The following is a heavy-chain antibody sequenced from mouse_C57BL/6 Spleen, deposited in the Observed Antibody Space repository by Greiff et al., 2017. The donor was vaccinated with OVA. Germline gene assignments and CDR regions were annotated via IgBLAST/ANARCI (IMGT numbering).Heavy chain of an antibody. J-gene: IGHJ4*01. CDR1: GFTFTSYS. CDR3: ARHRSLYAMDY. CDR2: ISSGGSYT. Sequence: EVKLVESGGDLVKPGGSLKLSCAASGFTFTSYSMSWVRQTPDKRLEWVATISSGGSYTYYTDSVKGRVTISRDKAKNTLYMQMSSLKSEDSAMYYCARHRSLYAMDYWGQGTSVTVSS. V-gene: IGHV5-6*01.